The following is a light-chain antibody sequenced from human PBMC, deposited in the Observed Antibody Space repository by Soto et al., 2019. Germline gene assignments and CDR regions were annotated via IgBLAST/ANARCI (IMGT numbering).Light chain of an antibody. CDR1: SSDIGSYDR. J-gene: IGLJ2*01. V-gene: IGLV2-23*01. CDR3: CSYAGSNIFAV. Sequence: SALTQPASVSGSPGQSITITSTGTSSDIGSYDRVSWYQWHPGKAPKLIIYEDCRRPSQISNRFSGSKSGNTASLTISGLQAEDEADYYCCSYAGSNIFAVFGGGTKVTVL. CDR2: EDC.